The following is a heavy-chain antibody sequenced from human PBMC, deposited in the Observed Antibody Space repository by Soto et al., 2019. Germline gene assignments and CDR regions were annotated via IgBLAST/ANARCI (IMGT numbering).Heavy chain of an antibody. J-gene: IGHJ4*02. Sequence: GGSLRLSCAASGFTFSSYAMSWVRQAPGTGLEWVSAISGSGGSTYYADSVKGRFTISRDNSKNTLYLQMNSLRAEDTAVYYCAKDHRDYDILTGYYTFSDYWGQGTLVSVSS. D-gene: IGHD3-9*01. CDR1: GFTFSSYA. CDR2: ISGSGGST. V-gene: IGHV3-23*01. CDR3: AKDHRDYDILTGYYTFSDY.